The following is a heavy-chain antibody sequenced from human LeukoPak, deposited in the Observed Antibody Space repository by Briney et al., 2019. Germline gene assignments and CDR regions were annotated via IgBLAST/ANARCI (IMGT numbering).Heavy chain of an antibody. D-gene: IGHD3-22*01. J-gene: IGHJ4*02. CDR1: GFTFSSYA. CDR3: ANAIYDSSGYYYSFDY. CDR2: ISRSGGSK. V-gene: IGHV3-23*01. Sequence: GGSLRLSCAASGFTFSSYAMSWVRQAPGKGLEWVSAISRSGGSKYYADSVKGRFTISRDNSKNTLYLQMNSLRAEDTAVYYCANAIYDSSGYYYSFDYWGQGTLVTVSS.